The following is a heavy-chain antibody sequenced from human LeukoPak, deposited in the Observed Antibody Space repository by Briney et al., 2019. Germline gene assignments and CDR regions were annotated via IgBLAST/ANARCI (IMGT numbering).Heavy chain of an antibody. Sequence: GGSLRLSCAASGFTFSSYWMSWVRQAPGKGLEWVANIRQDGSEKYYVDSVKGRFTISRDNAKNSLYLQMNSLRAEDTAVYYCAREQWLGAFDIWGQGTMVAVSS. D-gene: IGHD6-19*01. CDR2: IRQDGSEK. CDR1: GFTFSSYW. J-gene: IGHJ3*02. V-gene: IGHV3-7*01. CDR3: AREQWLGAFDI.